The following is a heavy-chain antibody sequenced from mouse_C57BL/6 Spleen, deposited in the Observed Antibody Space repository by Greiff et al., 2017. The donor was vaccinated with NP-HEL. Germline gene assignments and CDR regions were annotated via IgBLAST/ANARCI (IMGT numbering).Heavy chain of an antibody. CDR3: ARDDGYWGYFDY. V-gene: IGHV1-42*01. CDR1: GYSFTGYY. D-gene: IGHD2-3*01. Sequence: EVQLQQSGPELVKPGASVKISCKASGYSFTGYYMNWVKQSPEKSLEWIGEINPSTGGTTYNQKFKAKATLTVDKSSSTAYMQLKSLTSEDSAVYYCARDDGYWGYFDYWGQGTTLTVSS. CDR2: INPSTGGT. J-gene: IGHJ2*01.